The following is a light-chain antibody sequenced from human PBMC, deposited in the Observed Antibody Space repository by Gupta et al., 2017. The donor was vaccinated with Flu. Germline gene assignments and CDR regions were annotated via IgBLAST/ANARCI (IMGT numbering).Light chain of an antibody. V-gene: IGLV1-44*01. CDR2: NNN. CDR1: SSNIGSNT. Sequence: QSVLTQPPSASGTPGQRVTISCSGSSSNIGSNTVNWYQQLPGTAPKVLIYNNNQRPSEVPDRFSGSKSGTSASLAISGLQSEDEADYYCATWDDSLNEVFGTGTKVTVL. J-gene: IGLJ1*01. CDR3: ATWDDSLNEV.